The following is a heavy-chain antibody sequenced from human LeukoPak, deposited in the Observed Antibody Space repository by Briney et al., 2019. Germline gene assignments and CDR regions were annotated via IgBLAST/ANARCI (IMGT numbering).Heavy chain of an antibody. CDR1: GGSISSYY. CDR2: IYNSGST. D-gene: IGHD3-10*01. Sequence: SETLSLTCTVSGGSISSYYWNWVRQPPGKGLEWIGYIYNSGSTNNNPSLKSRVTISVDTSKKQFSLKLSSVTAADTAVYYCARETPYGSGSYPFDYWGQGILVTVSS. V-gene: IGHV4-59*01. CDR3: ARETPYGSGSYPFDY. J-gene: IGHJ4*02.